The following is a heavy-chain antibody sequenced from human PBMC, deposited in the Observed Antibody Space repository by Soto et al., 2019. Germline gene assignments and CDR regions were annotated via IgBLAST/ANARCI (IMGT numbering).Heavy chain of an antibody. D-gene: IGHD3-10*01. V-gene: IGHV4-59*01. J-gene: IGHJ6*03. CDR1: GGSISSYY. Sequence: SETLSLTCTVSGGSISSYYWSWIRQPPGKGLEWIGYIYYSGSTNYNPSLKSRVTISVDTSKNQFSLKLSSVTAADTAVYYCARWGSRDYYGSGSHKYYYYMDVWGKGTTVTVSS. CDR2: IYYSGST. CDR3: ARWGSRDYYGSGSHKYYYYMDV.